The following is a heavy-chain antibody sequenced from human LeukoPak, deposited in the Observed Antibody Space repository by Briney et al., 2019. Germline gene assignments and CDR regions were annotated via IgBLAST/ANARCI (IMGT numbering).Heavy chain of an antibody. CDR3: ARGGDGAVDY. CDR2: VNNDGSSE. J-gene: IGHJ4*02. V-gene: IGHV3-74*03. CDR1: GFTFNKWW. D-gene: IGHD4-17*01. Sequence: GGSLRLSCDASGFTFNKWWMHWVSQAPGKGLVWVSYVNNDGSSETYADSVRGRFTISRDNAKNTVYLEMNSLRAEDSAVYYCARGGDGAVDYWGQGTLVTVSS.